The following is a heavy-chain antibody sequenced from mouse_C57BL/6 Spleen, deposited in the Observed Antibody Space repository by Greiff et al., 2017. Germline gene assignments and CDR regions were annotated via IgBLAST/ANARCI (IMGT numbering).Heavy chain of an antibody. Sequence: VQLQQPGAELVKPGASVKLSCKASGYTFTSYWMPWVKQRPGQGLEWIGALDPPASDTNYHHKFKGKATVTVDTSSSTAYMQLSSLTSEDAAVYYCARTARDYAMDYWGQGTSVTVSS. D-gene: IGHD3-1*01. CDR1: GYTFTSYW. CDR2: LDPPASDT. CDR3: ARTARDYAMDY. J-gene: IGHJ4*01. V-gene: IGHV1-50*01.